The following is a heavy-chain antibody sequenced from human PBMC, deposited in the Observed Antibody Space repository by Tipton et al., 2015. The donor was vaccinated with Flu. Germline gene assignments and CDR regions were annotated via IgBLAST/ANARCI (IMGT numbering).Heavy chain of an antibody. D-gene: IGHD6-13*01. Sequence: QSGAEVKKPGASVKVSCKASGYTFVNYGINWLRQAPGQGLEWMGWISADKGTTYYAQKLQGRVTLTTDTSTSTAYMELRSLRSDDTAVYYCAKDLSREQLLGDAFDIWGQGTMVIVSS. V-gene: IGHV1-18*04. CDR2: ISADKGTT. CDR1: GYTFVNYG. CDR3: AKDLSREQLLGDAFDI. J-gene: IGHJ3*02.